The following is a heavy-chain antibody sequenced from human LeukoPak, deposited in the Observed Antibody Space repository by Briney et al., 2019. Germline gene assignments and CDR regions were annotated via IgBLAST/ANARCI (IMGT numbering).Heavy chain of an antibody. V-gene: IGHV4-39*07. CDR2: INHSGDT. D-gene: IGHD1/OR15-1a*01. Sequence: SETLSLTCTVSGGSISISTYYWGWIRQSPGKGLEWIGQINHSGDTSYNPSLRSRVTLSVDSSKNQFSLKVTSVTAADTGVYYCARGPGTVGLSPWGQGTLVTVSS. CDR1: GGSISISTYY. J-gene: IGHJ5*02. CDR3: ARGPGTVGLSP.